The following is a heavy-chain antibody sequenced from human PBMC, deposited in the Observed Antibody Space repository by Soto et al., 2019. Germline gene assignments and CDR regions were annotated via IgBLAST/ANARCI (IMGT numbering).Heavy chain of an antibody. CDR3: ARGGRRSPGMDV. J-gene: IGHJ6*02. Sequence: QVQLQESGPGLVKPSQTLSLTCTVSGGSISSGGYYWSWIRQHPGKGLEWIGYIYYSGSTYYNPSLKSRVTRSGDTSKNQFSLKLSSVTAAATAVYFCARGGRRSPGMDVWGQGTTVTVSS. CDR1: GGSISSGGYY. CDR2: IYYSGST. V-gene: IGHV4-31*03.